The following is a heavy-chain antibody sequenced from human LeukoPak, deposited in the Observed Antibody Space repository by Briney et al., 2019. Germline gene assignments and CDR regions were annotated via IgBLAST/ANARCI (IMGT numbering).Heavy chain of an antibody. V-gene: IGHV3-9*01. CDR3: AKDIRDSSGYSGSFDY. J-gene: IGHJ4*02. D-gene: IGHD3-22*01. CDR2: ISWNSGSV. CDR1: GFTFDDYA. Sequence: PGGSLRLSCAASGFTFDDYAMHWVRQAPGKGLEWVSGISWNSGSVGYADSVKGRFTISRDNAKNSLYLQMNSLRAEDTALYYCAKDIRDSSGYSGSFDYWGQGTLVTVSS.